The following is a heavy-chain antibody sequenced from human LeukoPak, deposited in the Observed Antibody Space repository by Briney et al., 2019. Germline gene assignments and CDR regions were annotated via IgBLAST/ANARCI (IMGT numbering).Heavy chain of an antibody. CDR1: GYTFTSYA. CDR3: ARVASEWELLYYFDY. Sequence: GASVKVYCKASGYTFTSYAMHWVRQAPGQRLEWMGWINAGNGNTKYSQKFQGRVTITRDTSASTAYMELSSLRSEDTAVYYCARVASEWELLYYFDYWGQGTLVTVSS. V-gene: IGHV1-3*01. J-gene: IGHJ4*02. CDR2: INAGNGNT. D-gene: IGHD1-26*01.